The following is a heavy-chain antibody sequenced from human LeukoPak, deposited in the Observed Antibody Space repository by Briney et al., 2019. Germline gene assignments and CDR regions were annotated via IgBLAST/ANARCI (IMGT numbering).Heavy chain of an antibody. J-gene: IGHJ6*02. Sequence: ASVKVSCKASGYTFTGYYMHWVRQAPGQGLEWMGWINPNSGGTNYAQKFQGRVTTTRDTSISTAYMELSRLRSDDTAVYCCARDRTYYDFWSGYPYYYYGMDVWGQGTTVTVSS. V-gene: IGHV1-2*02. CDR2: INPNSGGT. CDR1: GYTFTGYY. CDR3: ARDRTYYDFWSGYPYYYYGMDV. D-gene: IGHD3-3*01.